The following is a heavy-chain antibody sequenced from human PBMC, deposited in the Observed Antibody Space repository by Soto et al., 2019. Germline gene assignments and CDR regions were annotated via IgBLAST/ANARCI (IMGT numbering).Heavy chain of an antibody. Sequence: GVSLRLSCAASGFTFSSYAMSWVRQAPGKGLEWVSAISGSGGSTYYADSVKGRFTISRDNSKNTLYLQMNSLRAEDTAVYYCAKDLGYYDPRGDYFHYWGEGTMVTVSS. CDR3: AKDLGYYDPRGDYFHY. D-gene: IGHD3-22*01. CDR1: GFTFSSYA. V-gene: IGHV3-23*01. CDR2: ISGSGGST. J-gene: IGHJ4*02.